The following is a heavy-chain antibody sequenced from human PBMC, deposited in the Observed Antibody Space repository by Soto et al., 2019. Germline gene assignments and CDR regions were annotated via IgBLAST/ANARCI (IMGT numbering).Heavy chain of an antibody. Sequence: QVQLQESGPGLVKPSETLSLTCTVSGGSISSYYWSWIRQPPGKGLEWIGYIYYSGSTNYNPSLKSRVTISVDTAKNQFSLKLSAVTAADTAVYYCARDSHYDILTGYYSNYYYYMDVWGEGTTVTVSS. CDR1: GGSISSYY. D-gene: IGHD3-9*01. CDR3: ARDSHYDILTGYYSNYYYYMDV. V-gene: IGHV4-59*01. J-gene: IGHJ6*03. CDR2: IYYSGST.